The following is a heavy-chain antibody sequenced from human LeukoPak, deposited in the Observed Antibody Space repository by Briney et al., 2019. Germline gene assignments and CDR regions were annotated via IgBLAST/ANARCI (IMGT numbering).Heavy chain of an antibody. CDR1: GFTVTSND. Sequence: GGSLRLSCAASGFTVTSNDINWVRQAPGKGLEWVSSISGDDERRLYADSVKGRFAISKGNSQNTVYLQVNSLRVEDTAVYYCAKVNWYYNSGTYDADCWGQGTLVTVSS. J-gene: IGHJ4*02. V-gene: IGHV3-23*01. CDR2: ISGDDERR. CDR3: AKVNWYYNSGTYDADC. D-gene: IGHD3-10*01.